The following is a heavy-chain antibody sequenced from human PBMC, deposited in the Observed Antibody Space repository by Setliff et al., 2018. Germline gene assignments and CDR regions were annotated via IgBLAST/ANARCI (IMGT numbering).Heavy chain of an antibody. V-gene: IGHV3-48*01. CDR1: GFTFSSHG. Sequence: LSLSCVASGFTFSSHGMTWVRLAPGKGLEWISYISTSSSTIYNADSVKGRFTISRDNANHSLYLQMNSLRAEDTAVYYCARLALTGYDSSGYYYALDYYYYMDVWGKGTTVTVSS. CDR3: ARLALTGYDSSGYYYALDYYYYMDV. J-gene: IGHJ6*03. D-gene: IGHD3-22*01. CDR2: ISTSSSTI.